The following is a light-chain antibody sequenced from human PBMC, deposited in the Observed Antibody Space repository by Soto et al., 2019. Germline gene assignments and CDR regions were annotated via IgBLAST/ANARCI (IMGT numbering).Light chain of an antibody. CDR3: ASCDDSRSVL. J-gene: IGLJ3*02. Sequence: QSVLTQPPSASGTPGQRVTIPCSGSSSNIGSNHVYWYQQLPGAAPKLLIHRNKQRPSGVPGRSPGSKPGPSASLAISGRWAEEEADYYCASCDDSRSVLFGGGTKLTVL. CDR2: RNK. CDR1: SSNIGSNH. V-gene: IGLV1-47*03.